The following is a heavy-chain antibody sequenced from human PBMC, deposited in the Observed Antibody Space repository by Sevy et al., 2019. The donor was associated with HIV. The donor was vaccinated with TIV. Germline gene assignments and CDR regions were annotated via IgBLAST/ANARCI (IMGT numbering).Heavy chain of an antibody. CDR1: GFTFSGYW. CDR2: INSDGSST. V-gene: IGHV3-74*01. Sequence: GGSLRLSCAASGFTFSGYWMHWVRQGPGKGLEWVSRINSDGSSTSYADSVKGRFTISRDNAKNTLYLPMNSLRAEDTSVYYCARVRETTVTYFDYWGQGTLVTVSS. D-gene: IGHD4-17*01. J-gene: IGHJ4*02. CDR3: ARVRETTVTYFDY.